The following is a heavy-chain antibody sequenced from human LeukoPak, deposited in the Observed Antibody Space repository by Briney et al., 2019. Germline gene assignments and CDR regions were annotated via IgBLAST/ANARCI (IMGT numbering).Heavy chain of an antibody. D-gene: IGHD2-15*01. CDR3: ARRPTSYCSGGSCSSYYFDY. CDR2: IKHSGST. J-gene: IGHJ4*02. CDR1: GGSFRGYY. Sequence: KPSETLSLTCAVYGGSFRGYYWSWIRQPPGKGLEWIGEIKHSGSTNYNPSLKSRVTISVDTSKNQFSLKLSSVTAADTAVYYCARRPTSYCSGGSCSSYYFDYWGQGTLVTVSS. V-gene: IGHV4-34*01.